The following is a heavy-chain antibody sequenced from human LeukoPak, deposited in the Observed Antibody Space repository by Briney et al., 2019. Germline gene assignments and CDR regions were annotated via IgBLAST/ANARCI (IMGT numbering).Heavy chain of an antibody. CDR3: ARVQGSSGPGIFEY. J-gene: IGHJ4*02. CDR2: INQDGSEK. V-gene: IGHV3-7*01. CDR1: GFSFSSYW. Sequence: GGSLRLSCAASGFSFSSYWMSWVRQAPGKGLEWVANINQDGSEKYYVDSVKGRFTISRDNARSSLYLQMNSLRVEDTAVYYCARVQGSSGPGIFEYWGQGTLVPVSS. D-gene: IGHD6-19*01.